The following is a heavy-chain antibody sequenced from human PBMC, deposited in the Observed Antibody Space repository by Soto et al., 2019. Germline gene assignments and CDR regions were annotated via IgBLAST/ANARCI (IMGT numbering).Heavy chain of an antibody. J-gene: IGHJ6*02. Sequence: SVKVSCKASGGTFSSYAISWVRQAPGQGLEWMGGIIPIFGTANYAQKFQGRVTITADESTSTAYMELSSLRSEDTAVYYCASTQDIVLMVYAVGGGMDVWGQGXTVTVYS. D-gene: IGHD2-8*01. CDR3: ASTQDIVLMVYAVGGGMDV. V-gene: IGHV1-69*13. CDR2: IIPIFGTA. CDR1: GGTFSSYA.